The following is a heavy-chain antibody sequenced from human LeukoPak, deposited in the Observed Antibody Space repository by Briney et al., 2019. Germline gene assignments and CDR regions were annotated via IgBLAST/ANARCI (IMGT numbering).Heavy chain of an antibody. CDR3: ARAYYYDSSGYNDVFDI. CDR1: GFTFSSYS. CDR2: ISSSSSYI. J-gene: IGHJ3*02. V-gene: IGHV3-21*01. D-gene: IGHD3-22*01. Sequence: GGSLRLSCAASGFTFSSYSMNWVRQAPGKGLEWVSSISSSSSYIYYADSVKGRFTICRDNAKNSLYLQMNSLRAEDTAVYYCARAYYYDSSGYNDVFDIWGQGTMVTVSS.